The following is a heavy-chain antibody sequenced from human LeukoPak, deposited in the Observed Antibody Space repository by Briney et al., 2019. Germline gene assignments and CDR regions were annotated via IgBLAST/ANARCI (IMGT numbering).Heavy chain of an antibody. J-gene: IGHJ4*02. CDR1: GFTFSSYA. V-gene: IGHV3-23*01. D-gene: IGHD3-22*01. CDR3: AKYYYDSGGYLYYFEY. CDR2: ISGTGGST. Sequence: GGSLRLSCAASGFTFSSYAMSWVRQAPGKGLEWVSTISGTGGSTYYADSVKGQFTISRDNSKNTLYLQIKSLRAEDTAIYYCAKYYYDSGGYLYYFEYWGQGTVVSVSS.